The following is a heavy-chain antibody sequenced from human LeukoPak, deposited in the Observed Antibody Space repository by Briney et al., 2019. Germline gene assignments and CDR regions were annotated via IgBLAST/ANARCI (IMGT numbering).Heavy chain of an antibody. CDR1: GGSISSYY. Sequence: SETLSLTCTVSGGSISSYYWSWIRQPAGKGLEWIGRIYNSGSMNYNPSLKSRVTMSIDTSKNQFSLKLSSVTAADTAVYYCARASHDYGDYSHFDYWGQGTLVTVSS. D-gene: IGHD4-17*01. V-gene: IGHV4-4*07. CDR2: IYNSGSM. J-gene: IGHJ4*02. CDR3: ARASHDYGDYSHFDY.